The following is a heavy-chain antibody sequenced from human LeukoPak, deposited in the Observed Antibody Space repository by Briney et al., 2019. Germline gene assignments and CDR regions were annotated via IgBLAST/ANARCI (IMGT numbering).Heavy chain of an antibody. J-gene: IGHJ5*02. CDR2: IYHSGST. Sequence: SETLSLTCSVSGDSSSNYYWSWFRQPPGKGLEWIGSIYHSGSTYYNPSLKSRVTISVDTSKNQFSLKLSSVTAADTAVYYCARVQRGYSGRTTPQNNWFDPWGQGTLVTVSS. CDR1: GDSSSNYY. V-gene: IGHV4-38-2*02. CDR3: ARVQRGYSGRTTPQNNWFDP. D-gene: IGHD5-12*01.